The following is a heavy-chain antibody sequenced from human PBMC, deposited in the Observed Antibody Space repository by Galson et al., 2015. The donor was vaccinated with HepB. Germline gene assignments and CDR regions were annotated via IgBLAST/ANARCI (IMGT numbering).Heavy chain of an antibody. CDR2: ISYDGSNK. Sequence: SLRLSCAASGFTFSSYAMHWVRQAPGKGLEWVAVISYDGSNKYYADSVKGRFTISRDNSKNTLYLQMNSLRAEDTAVYYCARAALDSYYYDSSTDPRSPDYWGQGTLVTVSS. J-gene: IGHJ4*02. D-gene: IGHD3-22*01. V-gene: IGHV3-30*04. CDR3: ARAALDSYYYDSSTDPRSPDY. CDR1: GFTFSSYA.